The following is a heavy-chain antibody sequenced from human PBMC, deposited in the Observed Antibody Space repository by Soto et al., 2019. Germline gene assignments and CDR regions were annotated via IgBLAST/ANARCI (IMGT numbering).Heavy chain of an antibody. CDR3: AKNGQPPYYYYGMDV. D-gene: IGHD2-8*01. J-gene: IGHJ6*02. V-gene: IGHV1-18*01. CDR2: ISGYNGDT. Sequence: ASVKVPCKASGYTFTRYGISWVRQAPGQGLEWMGWISGYNGDTNYAQKFQGRVTMTVDTSTTTAFMELTSLTSDDRAVYYCAKNGQPPYYYYGMDVWGQGTTVTVSS. CDR1: GYTFTRYG.